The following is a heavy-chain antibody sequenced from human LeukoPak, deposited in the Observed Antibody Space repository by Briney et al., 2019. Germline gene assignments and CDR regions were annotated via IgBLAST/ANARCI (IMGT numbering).Heavy chain of an antibody. CDR1: GFTFSSYT. Sequence: GGSLRLSCAASGFTFSSYTMSWVRQAPGKGLEWVSTITTSDGNTYYADSVKGRFTVSRDNSKNSLYLQMNSLRAEDTAVYYCARDGYSYGFYYFDYWGQGTLVTVSS. J-gene: IGHJ4*02. D-gene: IGHD5-18*01. V-gene: IGHV3-23*01. CDR3: ARDGYSYGFYYFDY. CDR2: ITTSDGNT.